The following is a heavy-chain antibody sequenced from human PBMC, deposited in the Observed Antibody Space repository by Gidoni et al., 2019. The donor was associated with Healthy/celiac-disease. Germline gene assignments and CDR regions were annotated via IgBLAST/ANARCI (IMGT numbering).Heavy chain of an antibody. V-gene: IGHV3-48*03. CDR3: AREERAAAGSFDAFDI. CDR2: ISSSGSTI. Sequence: EVQLVESGGGLVQPGGSLRLSCAASGFTFSSYEMNWVSQAPGKGLEWVSYISSSGSTIYYADSVKGRFTISRDNAKNSLYLQMNSLRAEDTAVYYCAREERAAAGSFDAFDIWGQGTMVTVSS. J-gene: IGHJ3*02. CDR1: GFTFSSYE. D-gene: IGHD6-13*01.